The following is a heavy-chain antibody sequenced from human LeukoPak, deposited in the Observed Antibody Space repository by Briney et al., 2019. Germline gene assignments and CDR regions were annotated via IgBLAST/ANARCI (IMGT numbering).Heavy chain of an antibody. CDR2: ISYDGSKR. V-gene: IGHV3-30*04. J-gene: IGHJ4*02. Sequence: GGSLRLSCAASGFTFSSYSMHWIRQAPGKGLEWVALISYDGSKRYYADSVKGRFTISRDNANNLLYLQMNSLRGEDTAVYYCTRDRSRAEDDWGQGTLVTVSS. CDR3: TRDRSRAEDD. CDR1: GFTFSSYS. D-gene: IGHD1-14*01.